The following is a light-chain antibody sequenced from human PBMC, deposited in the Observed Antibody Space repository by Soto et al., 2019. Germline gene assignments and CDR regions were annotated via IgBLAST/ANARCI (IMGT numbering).Light chain of an antibody. CDR3: ATWDDDVTGPV. Sequence: QSVLTQPPSASGTPGQRVTISCSGSSSNIGINAVNWYQQLPGTAPKLVIYDNNQRPSGVPDRFSGSKSGISASLAISGLQSEDEADYSCATWDDDVTGPVFGGGTKLTVL. CDR1: SSNIGINA. V-gene: IGLV1-44*01. CDR2: DNN. J-gene: IGLJ3*02.